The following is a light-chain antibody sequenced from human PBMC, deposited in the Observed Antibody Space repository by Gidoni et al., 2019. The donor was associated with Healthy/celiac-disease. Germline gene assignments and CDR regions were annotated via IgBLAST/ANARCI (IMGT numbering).Light chain of an antibody. CDR3: QQRSNWLT. CDR1: QSVSSY. Sequence: EIGLTQSPATLSLSPGERATLSCRASQSVSSYLAWYQQKPGQAPRLLIYDASNRATGIPAMFSGSGSWTDFTLTISSLEPEDFAVYYCQQRSNWLTFGGGTKVEIK. J-gene: IGKJ4*01. V-gene: IGKV3-11*01. CDR2: DAS.